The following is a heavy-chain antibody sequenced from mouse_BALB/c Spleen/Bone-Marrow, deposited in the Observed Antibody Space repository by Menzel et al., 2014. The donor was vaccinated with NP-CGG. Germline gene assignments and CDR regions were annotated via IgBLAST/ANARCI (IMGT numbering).Heavy chain of an antibody. J-gene: IGHJ4*01. CDR3: TRGAYYDYSYYAMDY. CDR1: GYSFTSYW. D-gene: IGHD2-4*01. V-gene: IGHV1-5*01. CDR2: IYPGNSDT. Sequence: VQLQQSGTVLARPGASVKMSCKASGYSFTSYWMHWVKQRPGQGLEWIGAIYPGNSDTSYNQKFKGKAKLTAVTSASTAYMELSSLTNEDSAAYYCTRGAYYDYSYYAMDYWGQGTSVTVSS.